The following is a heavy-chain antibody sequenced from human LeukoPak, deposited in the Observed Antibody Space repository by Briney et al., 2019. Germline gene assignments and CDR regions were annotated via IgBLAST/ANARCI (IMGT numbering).Heavy chain of an antibody. CDR3: AKVARVGATYFDV. D-gene: IGHD1-26*01. CDR1: GYTFTSYA. J-gene: IGHJ2*01. CDR2: INAGNGNT. Sequence: ASVKVSCKASGYTFTSYAMHWVRQAPGQRLEWMGWINAGNGNTKYSQKFQGRVTITKDTSASTAYMELRSLRSDDTAVYYCAKVARVGATYFDVWGRGTLVTVSS. V-gene: IGHV1-3*01.